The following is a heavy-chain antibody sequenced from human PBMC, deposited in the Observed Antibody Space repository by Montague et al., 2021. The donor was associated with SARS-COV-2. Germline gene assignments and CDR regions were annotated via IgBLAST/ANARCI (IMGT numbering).Heavy chain of an antibody. D-gene: IGHD5-12*01. Sequence: SETLSLTCTVSGGSISSNNYYWVWIRQPPGKGLEWFGSIYDSGSIYSNPSLQSRVTISVDTSKNHFSLKLNSVTAADTAVYYCARRGRKLQTVATTVGGFDIWGQGTMVTVSS. CDR2: IYDSGSI. CDR3: ARRGRKLQTVATTVGGFDI. CDR1: GGSISSNNYY. J-gene: IGHJ3*02. V-gene: IGHV4-39*02.